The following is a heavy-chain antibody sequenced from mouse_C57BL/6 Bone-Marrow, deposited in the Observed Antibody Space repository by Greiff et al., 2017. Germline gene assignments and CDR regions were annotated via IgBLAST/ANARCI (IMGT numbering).Heavy chain of an antibody. Sequence: VQLQQSGPELVKPGASVKISCKASGYAFSSSWMNWVKQRPGKGLEWIGRIYPGDGDTNYNGKFKGKATLTADKSSSTAYMQLSSLTSEDSAVYFCARLGGNGYFDYWGQGTTLTVSS. CDR1: GYAFSSSW. D-gene: IGHD2-1*01. CDR3: ARLGGNGYFDY. CDR2: IYPGDGDT. J-gene: IGHJ2*01. V-gene: IGHV1-82*01.